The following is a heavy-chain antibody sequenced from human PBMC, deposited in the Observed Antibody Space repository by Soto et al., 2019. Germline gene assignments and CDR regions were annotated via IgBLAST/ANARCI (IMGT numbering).Heavy chain of an antibody. J-gene: IGHJ4*02. V-gene: IGHV1-24*01. CDR3: ATGDTAMVTPLDY. CDR2: FDPEDGET. Sequence: ASVKVSCKVSGYTLTELSMHWVRQAPGKGLEWMGGFDPEDGETIYAQKFQGRVTMTEDTPTDTAYMELSSLRSEDTAVYYCATGDTAMVTPLDYWGQGTLVTVSS. D-gene: IGHD5-18*01. CDR1: GYTLTELS.